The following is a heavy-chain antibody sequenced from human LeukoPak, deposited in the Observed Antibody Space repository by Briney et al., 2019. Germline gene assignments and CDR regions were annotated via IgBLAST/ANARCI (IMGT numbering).Heavy chain of an antibody. Sequence: AGGSLRLSCAASGFTFSSYAMSWVRQDPGKGLEWVSAISGSGGSTYYADSVKGRFTISRDNSKNTLYLQMNSLRAEDTAVYYCAKEGGGSYPPPSDYWGQGTLVTVSS. D-gene: IGHD1-26*01. CDR3: AKEGGGSYPPPSDY. V-gene: IGHV3-23*01. J-gene: IGHJ4*02. CDR1: GFTFSSYA. CDR2: ISGSGGST.